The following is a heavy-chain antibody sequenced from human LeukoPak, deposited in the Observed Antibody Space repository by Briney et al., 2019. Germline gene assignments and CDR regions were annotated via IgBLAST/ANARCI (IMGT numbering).Heavy chain of an antibody. Sequence: PGGSLRLSCAASGVTFSNYAMSWVRQAPGKGLEWVSAISGSGGSTYYADSVKGRFTISRDNSKNTLYLQMNSLRAEGTAVYYCAKPTSYDSSGYYYGFDYWGQGTLVTVSS. V-gene: IGHV3-23*01. D-gene: IGHD3-22*01. CDR3: AKPTSYDSSGYYYGFDY. CDR2: ISGSGGST. J-gene: IGHJ4*02. CDR1: GVTFSNYA.